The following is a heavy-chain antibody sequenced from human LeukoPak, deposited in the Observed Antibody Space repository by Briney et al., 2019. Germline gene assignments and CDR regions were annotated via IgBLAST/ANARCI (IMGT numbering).Heavy chain of an antibody. J-gene: IGHJ4*02. D-gene: IGHD6-19*01. CDR2: ISYDGSNK. CDR1: GFTFSSYA. Sequence: GGSLRLSCAASGFTFSSYAMHWVRQDPGKGLEWVAVISYDGSNKYGDSVKGRFTISRDNSKNTLYLQMNSLRAEDTAVYYCALNRGSGWYFHYWGQGTLVTVSS. V-gene: IGHV3-30*04. CDR3: ALNRGSGWYFHY.